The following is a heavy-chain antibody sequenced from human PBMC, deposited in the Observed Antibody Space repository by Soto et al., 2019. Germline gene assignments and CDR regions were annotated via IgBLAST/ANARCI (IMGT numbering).Heavy chain of an antibody. Sequence: QVQLVESGGGLVKPGGSLRLSCAASGFSLSAYYMTWIRQAPGKGLEWLSYITTTGNHTDYADSVKGRFTTSRDNAKNSLYLQMNSLRADDTAVYYCARVLSGTRSFDYWGQGTLVTVSS. CDR1: GFSLSAYY. CDR2: ITTTGNHT. J-gene: IGHJ4*02. V-gene: IGHV3-11*05. D-gene: IGHD5-12*01. CDR3: ARVLSGTRSFDY.